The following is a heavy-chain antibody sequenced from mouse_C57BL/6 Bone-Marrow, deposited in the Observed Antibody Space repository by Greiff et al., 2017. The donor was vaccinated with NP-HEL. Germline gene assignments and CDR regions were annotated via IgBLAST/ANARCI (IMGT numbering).Heavy chain of an antibody. Sequence: QVQLQQSGAELMKPGASVKLSCKATGYTFTGYWIEWVKQRPGHGLEWIGEILPGSGSTNYNEKFKGKATFTADTSSNTAYMPLSRLTTEDSAIYYWARDYLYYFYYWGQGTTLTGSS. V-gene: IGHV1-9*01. CDR2: ILPGSGST. CDR3: ARDYLYYFYY. CDR1: GYTFTGYW. D-gene: IGHD1-1*02. J-gene: IGHJ2*01.